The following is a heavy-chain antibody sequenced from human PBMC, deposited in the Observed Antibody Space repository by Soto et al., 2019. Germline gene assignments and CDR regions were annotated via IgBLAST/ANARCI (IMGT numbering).Heavy chain of an antibody. CDR2: ISYDGSNK. V-gene: IGHV3-30*18. CDR3: AKEGGSYLDYYYYYGMDV. J-gene: IGHJ6*02. D-gene: IGHD1-26*01. CDR1: GFTFSSYG. Sequence: GGSLRLSCAASGFTFSSYGMHWVRQAPGKGLEWVAVISYDGSNKYYADSVKGRFTISRDNSKNTLYLQMNSLRAEDTAVYYCAKEGGSYLDYYYYYGMDVWGQGTTVTVS.